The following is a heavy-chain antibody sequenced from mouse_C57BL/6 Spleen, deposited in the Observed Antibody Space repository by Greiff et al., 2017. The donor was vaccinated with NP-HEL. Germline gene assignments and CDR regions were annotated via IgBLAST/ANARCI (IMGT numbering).Heavy chain of an antibody. CDR3: ARGDGYRSWFAY. Sequence: QVQLQQPGAELVRPGGGGKREGKEEGEKGTREGRKGGKKREREGLEWIGNIDPSDSETHYNQKFKDKATLTVDKSSSTAYMQLSSLTSEDSAVYYCARGDGYRSWFAYWGQGTLVTVSA. CDR1: GEKGTREG. D-gene: IGHD2-3*01. CDR2: IDPSDSET. J-gene: IGHJ3*01. V-gene: IGHV1-52*01.